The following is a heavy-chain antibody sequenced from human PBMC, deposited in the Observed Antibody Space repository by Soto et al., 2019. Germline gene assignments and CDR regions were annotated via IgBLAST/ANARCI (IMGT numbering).Heavy chain of an antibody. Sequence: GESLKISCKGSGYTFTDYWISWVRQMPGKGLEWMGRINPSDSYTYYSPSFQGHVTISADKSISAVFLQWSGLRASDTAMYYCARVPTYYYYGMDVWGQGTTVTVSS. V-gene: IGHV5-10-1*01. CDR3: ARVPTYYYYGMDV. J-gene: IGHJ6*02. CDR2: INPSDSYT. CDR1: GYTFTDYW.